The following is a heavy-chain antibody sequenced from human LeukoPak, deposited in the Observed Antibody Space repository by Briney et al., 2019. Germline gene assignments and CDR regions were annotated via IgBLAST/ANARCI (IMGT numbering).Heavy chain of an antibody. CDR1: GFTVSSNY. V-gene: IGHV3-53*01. CDR3: ARGGMRRPYDC. J-gene: IGHJ4*02. CDR2: IYDIGNT. Sequence: GGSLRLSCAVSGFTVSSNYMSWVRQAPGKGLEWVSVIYDIGNTYYADSVKGRFTISRDTSKNTVYLQINSLRAEDTAVYYCARGGMRRPYDCWGQGALVTVSS. D-gene: IGHD1-14*01.